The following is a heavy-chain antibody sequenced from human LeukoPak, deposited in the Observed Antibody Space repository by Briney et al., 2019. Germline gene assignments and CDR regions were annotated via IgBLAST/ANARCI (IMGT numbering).Heavy chain of an antibody. CDR1: EFDFFSYG. CDR3: ARELPREVTLDS. D-gene: IGHD2-21*02. CDR2: IFTDGSTT. J-gene: IGHJ5*01. V-gene: IGHV3-74*01. Sequence: GGSLRLSCVASEFDFFSYGMQWVRQAPGKGLVWVSRIFTDGSTTSYADSVNGRFTISRDNAKNTLYLEMKSLRVEDTAVYYCARELPREVTLDSWGQGTLVTVSP.